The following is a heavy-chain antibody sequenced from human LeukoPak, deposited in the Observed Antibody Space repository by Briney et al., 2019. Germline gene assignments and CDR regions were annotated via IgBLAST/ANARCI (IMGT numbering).Heavy chain of an antibody. CDR1: GGSISSGGYS. CDR3: ARGTRGSDAFDI. CDR2: IYHSGST. D-gene: IGHD3-10*01. V-gene: IGHV4-30-2*01. J-gene: IGHJ3*02. Sequence: PSETLSLTCTVSGGSISSGGYSWSWIRQPPGKGLKWIGYIYHSGSTYYNPSLKSRVTISVDRSKNQFSLKLSSVTAADTAVYYCARGTRGSDAFDIWGQGTMVTVSS.